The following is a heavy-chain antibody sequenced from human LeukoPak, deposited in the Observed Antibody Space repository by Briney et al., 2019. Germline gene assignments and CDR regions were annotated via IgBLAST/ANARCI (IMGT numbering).Heavy chain of an antibody. D-gene: IGHD6-13*01. J-gene: IGHJ4*02. CDR1: GFTFSSYW. V-gene: IGHV3-7*01. CDR2: IKQDGSEK. CDR3: ARPSTYSSSWTADY. Sequence: GGSLRLSCAASGFTFSSYWMSWVRQAPGKGLEWVANIKQDGSEKYYVDSVKGRFTISRDNAKNSLYLQMNSLRAEDTAVYYCARPSTYSSSWTADYWGQGTLVTVSS.